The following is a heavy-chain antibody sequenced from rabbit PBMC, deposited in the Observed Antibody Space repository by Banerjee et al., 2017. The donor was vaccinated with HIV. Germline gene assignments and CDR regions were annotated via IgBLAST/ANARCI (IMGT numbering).Heavy chain of an antibody. Sequence: QLKETGGGLVQPGGSLTLSCKASGFDFSSYYMSWVRQAPGKGLEWIGYIDPVFGSTYYASWVNGRFTISSHNAQNTLYLQLNSLTAADTATYFCAGGSGWFIDFNLWGPGTLVTVS. D-gene: IGHD4-1*01. CDR3: AGGSGWFIDFNL. J-gene: IGHJ4*01. V-gene: IGHV1S7*01. CDR1: GFDFSSYY. CDR2: IDPVFGST.